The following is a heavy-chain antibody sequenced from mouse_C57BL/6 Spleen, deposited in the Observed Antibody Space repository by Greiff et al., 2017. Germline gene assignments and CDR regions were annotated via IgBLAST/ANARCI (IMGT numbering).Heavy chain of an antibody. CDR2: ISSGGSYT. CDR1: GFTFSSYG. J-gene: IGHJ3*01. CDR3: ARGVAD. Sequence: EVKLMESGGDLVKPGGSLKLSCAASGFTFSSYGMSWVRQTPDKRLEWVATISSGGSYTYYPDSVKGRFTISRDNAKNTLYLQMSSLKSEDTAMYYCARGVADWGQGTLVTVSA. V-gene: IGHV5-6*01.